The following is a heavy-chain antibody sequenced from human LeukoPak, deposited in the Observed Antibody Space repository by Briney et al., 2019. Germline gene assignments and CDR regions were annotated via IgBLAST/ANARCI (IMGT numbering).Heavy chain of an antibody. D-gene: IGHD3-10*01. Sequence: PSETLSLTCTVSGGSISSYYLSCIRQPPGTGLECIGYIYYSGSTNYNPSLKSRVTISVDTSKNQFSLKLSSVTAADTAVYYCARSPITMVRGVILHWFDPWGQGTLVTVSS. V-gene: IGHV4-59*01. CDR2: IYYSGST. CDR3: ARSPITMVRGVILHWFDP. J-gene: IGHJ5*02. CDR1: GGSISSYY.